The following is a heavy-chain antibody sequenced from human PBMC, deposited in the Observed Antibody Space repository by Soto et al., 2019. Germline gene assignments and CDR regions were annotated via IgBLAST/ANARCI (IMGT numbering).Heavy chain of an antibody. J-gene: IGHJ6*02. D-gene: IGHD3-3*01. V-gene: IGHV3-23*01. CDR3: AKSPITIFGVVIYHYYGMDV. CDR2: ISGSGGST. Sequence: PGGSLRLCCAASGFTFSSYAMSWVRQAPGEGLEWVSAISGSGGSTYYADSVKGRFTISRDNSKNTLYLQMNSLRAEDTDVYYCAKSPITIFGVVIYHYYGMDVWGQGTTVTVSS. CDR1: GFTFSSYA.